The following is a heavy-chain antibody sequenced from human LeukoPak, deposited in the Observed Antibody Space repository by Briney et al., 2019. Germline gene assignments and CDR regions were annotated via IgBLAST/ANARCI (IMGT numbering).Heavy chain of an antibody. D-gene: IGHD3-10*01. Sequence: SETLSLTCTVSGGSISSYYWSWIRQPPGKGLEWIGYIYYSGSTDYNPSLKSRVTISVDTSKNQFSLKLSSVTAADTAVYYCARTYYYGSGSYYLDYWGQGTLVTVSS. V-gene: IGHV4-59*01. CDR1: GGSISSYY. CDR2: IYYSGST. J-gene: IGHJ4*02. CDR3: ARTYYYGSGSYYLDY.